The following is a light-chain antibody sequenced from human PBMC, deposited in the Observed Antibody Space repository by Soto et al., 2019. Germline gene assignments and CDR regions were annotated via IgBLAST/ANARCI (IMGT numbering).Light chain of an antibody. J-gene: IGKJ3*01. Sequence: DIQMTQSPSSLSASVGDRVTITCRASQSISSYLNWYQQKPGKAPKLLIYAASSLQSGVPSRFRGSGSGTDFTLTISSLQPEDVATYDCQQSYSTLIFTFGPGTKVDIK. CDR3: QQSYSTLIFT. V-gene: IGKV1-39*01. CDR1: QSISSY. CDR2: AAS.